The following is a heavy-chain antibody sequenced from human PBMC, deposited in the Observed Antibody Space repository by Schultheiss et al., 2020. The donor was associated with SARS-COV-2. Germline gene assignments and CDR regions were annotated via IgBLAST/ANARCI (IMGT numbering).Heavy chain of an antibody. CDR1: GYTFTGYY. V-gene: IGHV1-18*04. CDR2: IATYNGNT. CDR3: ARRGSLELGYNYGYLH. J-gene: IGHJ4*02. D-gene: IGHD5-18*01. Sequence: ASVKVSCKASGYTFTGYYMHWVRQAPGQGLEWMGWIATYNGNTNYAQRFQGSVTMTTDTSTSTAYMELRSLRSDDTAVYYCARRGSLELGYNYGYLHWGQGTLVTVSS.